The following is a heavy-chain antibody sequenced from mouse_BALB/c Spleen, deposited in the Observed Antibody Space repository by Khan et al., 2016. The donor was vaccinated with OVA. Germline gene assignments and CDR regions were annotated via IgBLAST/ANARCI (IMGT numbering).Heavy chain of an antibody. CDR3: ARDSNFDY. Sequence: EVELVESGGGLVQPGGSRKLSCAASGFTFSRFGMHWVRQAPEKGLEWVAYISSGSSSIYYAATVKGRFTISRDNPKNNLFLQMTSLRSEDTAMYYCARDSNFDYWGQGTTLTVSS. J-gene: IGHJ2*01. CDR2: ISSGSSSI. CDR1: GFTFSRFG. V-gene: IGHV5-17*02.